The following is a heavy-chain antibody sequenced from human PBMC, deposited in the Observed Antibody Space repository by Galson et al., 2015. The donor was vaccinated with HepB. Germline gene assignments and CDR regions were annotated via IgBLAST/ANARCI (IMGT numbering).Heavy chain of an antibody. CDR1: GFTFSSYA. J-gene: IGHJ5*02. D-gene: IGHD2-2*01. CDR3: ARSDGVVVVPATFDP. Sequence: SLRLSCAASGFTFSSYAIHWVRQAPGKGLEWVSVISYDGSNKYYADSVKGRFTISRDDSKNTLYLQMNSLGPEDTAVYYCARSDGVVVVPATFDPWGQGTLVTVSS. CDR2: ISYDGSNK. V-gene: IGHV3-30*04.